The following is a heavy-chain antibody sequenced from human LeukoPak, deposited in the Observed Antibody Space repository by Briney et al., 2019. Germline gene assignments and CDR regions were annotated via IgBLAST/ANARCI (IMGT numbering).Heavy chain of an antibody. CDR3: AKSPRVCGGDCYTMIFDY. J-gene: IGHJ4*02. Sequence: PGGSLRLSCAASGFTFSSYGMHWIRQAPGKGLEWVAVISYDGSNKYYADSVKGRFTISRDNSKNTLYLQMNSLRAEDTAVYYCAKSPRVCGGDCYTMIFDYWGQGTLVTVSS. CDR2: ISYDGSNK. V-gene: IGHV3-30*18. CDR1: GFTFSSYG. D-gene: IGHD2-21*02.